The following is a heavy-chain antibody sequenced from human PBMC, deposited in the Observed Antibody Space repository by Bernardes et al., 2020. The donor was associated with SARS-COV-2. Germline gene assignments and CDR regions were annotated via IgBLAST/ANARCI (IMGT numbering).Heavy chain of an antibody. Sequence: GGSLRLSCAASGFVFNSDAMHWVRQAPGKGLEYVSGIASYGGKTYYADSVKGRFTISRDNVKNTLYLQMDSLRVEDMAVYFCARGTASSGWYAAHFDSWGQGALVTVSS. D-gene: IGHD6-19*01. CDR3: ARGTASSGWYAAHFDS. V-gene: IGHV3-64*02. CDR2: IASYGGKT. J-gene: IGHJ4*02. CDR1: GFVFNSDA.